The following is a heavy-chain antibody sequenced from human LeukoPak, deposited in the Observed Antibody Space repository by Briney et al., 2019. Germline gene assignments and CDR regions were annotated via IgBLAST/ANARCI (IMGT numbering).Heavy chain of an antibody. CDR1: GGSFSGYY. D-gene: IGHD6-19*01. V-gene: IGHV4-34*01. J-gene: IGHJ4*02. CDR3: ARGGVAGTRWPSYFDY. CDR2: INHSGST. Sequence: SETLSLTCAVYGGSFSGYYWSWIRQPPGKGLEWIGEINHSGSTNYNPSLKSRVTISVDTSKNQFSLKLSSVTAADTAVYYCARGGVAGTRWPSYFDYWGQGTLVTVSS.